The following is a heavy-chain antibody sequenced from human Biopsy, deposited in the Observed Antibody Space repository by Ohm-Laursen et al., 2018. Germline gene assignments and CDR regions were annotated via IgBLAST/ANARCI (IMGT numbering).Heavy chain of an antibody. J-gene: IGHJ4*02. CDR3: ARDGEAKYCKHGVCPSDF. Sequence: SLRLSCAASGFPFHNYAMNWVRQAPGKGLEWVSSISASGNHIYYTDSVKGRFTVSRDNGKNSVYLQMNSLRVEDTAVYYCARDGEAKYCKHGVCPSDFWGQGTLVTVSS. V-gene: IGHV3-21*01. D-gene: IGHD2-8*01. CDR1: GFPFHNYA. CDR2: ISASGNHI.